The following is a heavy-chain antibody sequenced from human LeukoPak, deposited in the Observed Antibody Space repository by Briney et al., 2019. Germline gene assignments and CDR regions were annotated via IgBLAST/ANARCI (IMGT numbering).Heavy chain of an antibody. J-gene: IGHJ6*02. D-gene: IGHD2-2*01. CDR2: IYYSGST. CDR3: AKTLVFSYGMDV. Sequence: SETLSLTCTVSGGSISSYYWSWIRQPPGKGLEWIGYIYYSGSTNYNPSLKSRVTISVDTSKNQFSLKLSSVTAADTAVYYCAKTLVFSYGMDVWGQGTTVTVSS. V-gene: IGHV4-59*08. CDR1: GGSISSYY.